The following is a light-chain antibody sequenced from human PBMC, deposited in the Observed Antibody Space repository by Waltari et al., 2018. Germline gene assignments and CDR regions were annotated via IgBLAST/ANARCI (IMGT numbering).Light chain of an antibody. CDR3: SSHTSTTTNV. Sequence: QSALTQPAAVSGSPGQSIPISCSGSTSDIGGYNYVCWYQQHPGKAPKLIIYDVTNRPSGVSNRFSGSKSGNTASLTISGLQTDDEAIYYCSSHTSTTTNVFGTGTKVTVL. CDR1: TSDIGGYNY. CDR2: DVT. V-gene: IGLV2-14*03. J-gene: IGLJ1*01.